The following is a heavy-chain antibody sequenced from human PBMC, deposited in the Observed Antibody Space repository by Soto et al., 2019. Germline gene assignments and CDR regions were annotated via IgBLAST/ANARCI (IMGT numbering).Heavy chain of an antibody. CDR3: ARGPYYYDSSGYYTY. D-gene: IGHD3-22*01. J-gene: IGHJ4*02. CDR1: GYTFAGYY. CDR2: INPNSGGT. Sequence: GASVKVSCKASGYTFAGYYRQWVRQAPGQGLEWMGWINPNSGGTNYAQKFQGWVTMTRDTSISTAYMELSRLRSDDTAVYYCARGPYYYDSSGYYTYWGQGTLVTVSS. V-gene: IGHV1-2*04.